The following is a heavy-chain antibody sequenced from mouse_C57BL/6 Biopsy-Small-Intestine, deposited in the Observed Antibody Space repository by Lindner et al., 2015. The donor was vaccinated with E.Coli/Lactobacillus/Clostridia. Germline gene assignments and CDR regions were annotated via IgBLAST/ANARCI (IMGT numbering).Heavy chain of an antibody. CDR2: INPYNGDT. J-gene: IGHJ1*01. D-gene: IGHD2-1*01. V-gene: IGHV1-20*01. CDR1: GYSFTGYF. CDR3: ARGLRWSDSRYFDV. Sequence: VQLQESGPELVKPGASVKMSCKASGYSFTGYFMNWVKQSHGKSLEWIGRINPYNGDTFYNQKFKGKATLTVDKSSSTAHMELRSLTSEDSALYYCARGLRWSDSRYFDVWGAGTTVTVPS.